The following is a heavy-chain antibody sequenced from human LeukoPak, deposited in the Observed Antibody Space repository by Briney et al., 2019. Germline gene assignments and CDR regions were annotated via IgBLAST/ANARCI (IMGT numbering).Heavy chain of an antibody. CDR2: IYYSAST. D-gene: IGHD1-26*01. CDR1: GGSISSSSYY. CDR3: GRGSYYGVFDY. V-gene: IGHV4-39*07. J-gene: IGHJ4*02. Sequence: SETLSLTCTVSGGSISSSSYYWGWIRQPPGKGLEWIGSIYYSASTYYNPSLKSRVTISVDTSKNQFSLKLSSVTAADTAVYYCGRGSYYGVFDYWGQGTLVTVSS.